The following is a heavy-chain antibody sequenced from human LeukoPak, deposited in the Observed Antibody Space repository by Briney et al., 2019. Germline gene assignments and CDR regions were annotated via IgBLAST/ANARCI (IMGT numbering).Heavy chain of an antibody. V-gene: IGHV3-30*04. D-gene: IGHD3-10*01. Sequence: PGRSLRLSCAASGFTFGSYAMHWVRQAPGKGLEWVAVISYDGSNKYYADSVKGRFTISRDNSKNTLYLQMNSLRAEDTAVYYCASDYGSGSYSFRFDYWGQGTLVTVSS. CDR2: ISYDGSNK. CDR3: ASDYGSGSYSFRFDY. CDR1: GFTFGSYA. J-gene: IGHJ4*02.